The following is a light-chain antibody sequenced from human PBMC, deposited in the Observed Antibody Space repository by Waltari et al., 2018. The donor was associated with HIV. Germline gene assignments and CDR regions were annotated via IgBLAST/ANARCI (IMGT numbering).Light chain of an antibody. Sequence: SFVLTQPPSVSVAPGKTATITCGGNNIGGKSVHWYQQRPGQAPVLVIYYDTDRPSGIPERFSGSSSGNTATLTISRVEVGDEADYYCQLWDTYSDHVVCGGGTKLTVL. CDR3: QLWDTYSDHVV. V-gene: IGLV3-21*04. CDR1: NIGGKS. J-gene: IGLJ3*02. CDR2: YDT.